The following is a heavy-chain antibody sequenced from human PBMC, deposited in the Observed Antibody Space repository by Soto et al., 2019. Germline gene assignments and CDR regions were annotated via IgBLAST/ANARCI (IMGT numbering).Heavy chain of an antibody. CDR2: IGTAGDT. D-gene: IGHD4-4*01. CDR3: ARVARDYSNEYHYYLDV. V-gene: IGHV3-13*01. Sequence: GGSLRLSCAASGFTFSSYDMHWVRQATGKGLEWVSAIGTAGDTYYPGSVKGRFTISRENAKNSLYLQMNSLRAGDTAVYYCARVARDYSNEYHYYLDVWGKGTTVTVSS. CDR1: GFTFSSYD. J-gene: IGHJ6*03.